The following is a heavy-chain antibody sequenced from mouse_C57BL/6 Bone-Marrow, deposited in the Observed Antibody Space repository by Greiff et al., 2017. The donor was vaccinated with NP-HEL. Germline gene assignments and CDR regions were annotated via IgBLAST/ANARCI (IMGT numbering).Heavy chain of an antibody. CDR2: INSDGSAI. D-gene: IGHD2-1*01. CDR1: GFTFSGFW. CDR3: MRYGNYWYFDV. J-gene: IGHJ1*03. V-gene: IGHV11-2*01. Sequence: EVNLVESGGGLVQPGGSRGLSCEGSGFTFSGFWMSWVRQTPGKTLEWIGDINSDGSAINYAPSIKDRFTIFRDNDKSTLYLQMSNVRSEDTATYFCMRYGNYWYFDVWSTGTTVTVSS.